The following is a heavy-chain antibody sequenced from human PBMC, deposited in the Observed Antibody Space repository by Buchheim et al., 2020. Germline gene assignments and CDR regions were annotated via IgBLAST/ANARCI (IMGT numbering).Heavy chain of an antibody. V-gene: IGHV1-46*01. Sequence: QVQLVQSGAEVKKPGASVTVSCKASGYTFTSYYMHWVRQAPGQGLEWMGIINPRGGSTTYAQKFPGRVTMTSDTSTSTVYMEVSSLTSDDTAVYFCNVDTSISGHWGQGTL. CDR2: INPRGGST. J-gene: IGHJ4*02. CDR1: GYTFTSYY. D-gene: IGHD5-18*01. CDR3: NVDTSISGH.